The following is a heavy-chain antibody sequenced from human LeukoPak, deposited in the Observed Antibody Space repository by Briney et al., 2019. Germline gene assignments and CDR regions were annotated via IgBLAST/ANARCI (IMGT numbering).Heavy chain of an antibody. V-gene: IGHV3-30-3*01. CDR2: ISYDGSNK. CDR1: GFTFSSYA. Sequence: GRSLRLSCAASGFTFSSYAMHWVRQAPGKGLEGGAVISYDGSNKYYADSVKGRFTISRDNSKNTLYLQMNSLRAEDTAVYYCARDSYDILTGHGGSAFDIWGQGTMVTVSS. CDR3: ARDSYDILTGHGGSAFDI. J-gene: IGHJ3*02. D-gene: IGHD3-9*01.